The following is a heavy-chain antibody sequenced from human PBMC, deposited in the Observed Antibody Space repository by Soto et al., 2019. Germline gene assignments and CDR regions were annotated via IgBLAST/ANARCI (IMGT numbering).Heavy chain of an antibody. J-gene: IGHJ5*02. Sequence: PSETLSLTCTVSGGSISSYYWSLIRQPPGKGLEWIGYIYYSGSTNYNPSLKSRVTISVDTSKNQFSLKLSSVTAADTAVYYCARDLDYYGSGSSSAAFDPWGQGTLVTVSS. CDR2: IYYSGST. CDR1: GGSISSYY. CDR3: ARDLDYYGSGSSSAAFDP. V-gene: IGHV4-59*01. D-gene: IGHD3-10*01.